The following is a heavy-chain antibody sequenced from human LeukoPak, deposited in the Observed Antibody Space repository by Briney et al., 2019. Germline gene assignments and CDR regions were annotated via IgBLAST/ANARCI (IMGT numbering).Heavy chain of an antibody. Sequence: PSETLSLTCAVYGGSFSGDYWSWIRQPPGKGLEWIGEINHSGSTNYNPSLKSRVTISVDTSKNQFSLKLSSVTAADTAVYYCARGRIAYYYMDVWGKGTTVTISS. CDR1: GGSFSGDY. D-gene: IGHD2-15*01. CDR2: INHSGST. J-gene: IGHJ6*03. CDR3: ARGRIAYYYMDV. V-gene: IGHV4-34*01.